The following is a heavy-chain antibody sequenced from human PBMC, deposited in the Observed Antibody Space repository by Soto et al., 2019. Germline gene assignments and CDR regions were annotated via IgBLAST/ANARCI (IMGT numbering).Heavy chain of an antibody. J-gene: IGHJ4*02. CDR1: GGSTSSYY. CDR2: NSYSGST. V-gene: IGHV4-59*08. D-gene: IGHD1-26*01. Sequence: QVQLQESGPGLVKPSETLSLTCTVTGGSTSSYYWSWLRQPPGKGLEWIGYNSYSGSTDYNPSLKSRVTISVDTSKNQFSLKLSSATAADTAVYYCARHGGSYSFDYWGQGTLATVSS. CDR3: ARHGGSYSFDY.